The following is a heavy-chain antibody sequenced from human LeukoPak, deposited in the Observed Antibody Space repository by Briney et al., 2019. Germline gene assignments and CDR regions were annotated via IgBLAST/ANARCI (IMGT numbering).Heavy chain of an antibody. J-gene: IGHJ4*02. V-gene: IGHV4-59*01. CDR1: GGSISSYY. Sequence: SETLSLTCTVSGGSISSYYWSWIRQPPGKGLEWIGYIYYSGSTNYNPSLKSRVTISVDTSKNKFSLKLSPVTAADTAVYYCARVDGFWYYFDYWGQGTLVTVSS. CDR3: ARVDGFWYYFDY. CDR2: IYYSGST. D-gene: IGHD3-3*01.